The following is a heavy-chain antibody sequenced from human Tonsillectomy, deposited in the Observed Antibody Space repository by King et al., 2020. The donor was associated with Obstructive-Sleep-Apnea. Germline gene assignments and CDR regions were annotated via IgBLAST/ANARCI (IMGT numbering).Heavy chain of an antibody. D-gene: IGHD3-10*01. J-gene: IGHJ4*02. CDR3: ARQWGGVDYGLFLYYFDY. CDR2: VYYTGST. Sequence: LQLQESGPGLVKPSETLSLTCSVSGGSISSHDWSWIRQPPGKGLEWVWYVYYTGSTSYNHSLMSRVTISVDRSKNQFSRKLSSVTAAETAVYFCARQWGGVDYGLFLYYFDYWGLGTLVTVSS. V-gene: IGHV4-59*08. CDR1: GGSISSHD.